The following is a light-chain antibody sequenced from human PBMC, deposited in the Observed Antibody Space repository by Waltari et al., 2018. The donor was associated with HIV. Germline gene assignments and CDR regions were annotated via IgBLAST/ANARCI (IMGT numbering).Light chain of an antibody. CDR1: QSISSN. CDR3: QQYNKFPLT. V-gene: IGKV3-15*01. J-gene: IGKJ4*01. CDR2: RAS. Sequence: EIVMTQSPATLSVSPGERVTLSCRAIQSISSNLAWYQQKPGQAPRPLIYRASSRATGIPARFSGSGSGTEFTLTISSLQSEDFALYYCQQYNKFPLTFGGGTKVEIK.